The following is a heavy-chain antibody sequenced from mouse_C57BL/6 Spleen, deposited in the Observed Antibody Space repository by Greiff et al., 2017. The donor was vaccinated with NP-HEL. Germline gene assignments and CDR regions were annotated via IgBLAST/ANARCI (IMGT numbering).Heavy chain of an antibody. CDR2: INYDGSST. J-gene: IGHJ1*01. D-gene: IGHD2-12*01. Sequence: EVQVVESEGGLVQPGSSMKLSCTASGFTFSDYYMAWVRQVPEKGLEWVGNINYDGSSTYYLDYLKSRFIISRDNAKNILYLQLSSLKSEDTATYFCARDGGLCYDAWYFDVWGAGTTVTGPS. CDR3: ARDGGLCYDAWYFDV. V-gene: IGHV5-16*01. CDR1: GFTFSDYY.